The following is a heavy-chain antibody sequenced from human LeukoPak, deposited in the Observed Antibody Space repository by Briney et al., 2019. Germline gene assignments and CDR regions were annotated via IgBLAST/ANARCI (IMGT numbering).Heavy chain of an antibody. J-gene: IGHJ4*02. Sequence: PSETLSLTCTVSGGSISSYYWSWIRQAPGKGLEWIGYFSYSGSTNYNPSLRSRVTISVDTSKNQFSLKLSSVTAADTAVYYCARHSKYYDSSGYYSLDYWGQGTLVTVSS. CDR1: GGSISSYY. V-gene: IGHV4-59*08. D-gene: IGHD3-22*01. CDR3: ARHSKYYDSSGYYSLDY. CDR2: FSYSGST.